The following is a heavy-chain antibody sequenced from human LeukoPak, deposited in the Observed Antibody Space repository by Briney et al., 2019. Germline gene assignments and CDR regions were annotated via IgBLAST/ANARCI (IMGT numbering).Heavy chain of an antibody. CDR1: GFTFSSYS. J-gene: IGHJ5*02. Sequence: PGGSLRLSRAASGFTFSSYSMNWVRQAPGKGLEWVSCISSASNTIYYADSVKGRFTISRGNAKNSLYLQMNSLRAEDTAMYYCARDGWFGDYNWFDPWGQGTLVTVSS. CDR2: ISSASNTI. CDR3: ARDGWFGDYNWFDP. D-gene: IGHD3-10*01. V-gene: IGHV3-48*01.